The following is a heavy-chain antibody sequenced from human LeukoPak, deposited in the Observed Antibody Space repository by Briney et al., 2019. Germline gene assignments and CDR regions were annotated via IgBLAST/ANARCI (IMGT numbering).Heavy chain of an antibody. Sequence: PGGSLRLSCAVSGFTFTTYAMTWVRQAPGKGLEWVSYISSGSSTIYYADSVKGRFTISRDNAKNSLYLQMNSLRDEDTAVYYCAREFPVWGQGTTVTVSS. CDR2: ISSGSSTI. CDR3: AREFPV. V-gene: IGHV3-48*02. J-gene: IGHJ6*02. CDR1: GFTFTTYA.